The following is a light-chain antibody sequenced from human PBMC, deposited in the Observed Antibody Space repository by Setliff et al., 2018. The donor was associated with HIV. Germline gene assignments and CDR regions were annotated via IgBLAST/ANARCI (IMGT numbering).Light chain of an antibody. V-gene: IGLV2-11*01. CDR2: YVN. CDR3: CSYAGSYTFV. Sequence: QSVLTQPRSVSGSPGQSVTISCTGTSSDVGNYNYVSWYQHHPGKAPKLIIYYVNGRPSGVPDRFSGSKSGNTASLTISGLQGDDEADYYCCSYAGSYTFVFGAGTKVTVL. J-gene: IGLJ1*01. CDR1: SSDVGNYNY.